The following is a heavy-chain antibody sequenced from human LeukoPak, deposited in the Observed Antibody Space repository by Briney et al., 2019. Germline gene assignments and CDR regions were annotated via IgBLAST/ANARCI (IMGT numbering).Heavy chain of an antibody. D-gene: IGHD3-3*01. J-gene: IGHJ4*02. Sequence: GGSLRLSCEVSGFTFTDYWMNWVRQAPGKGLEWVAFIRYDGSNKYYADSVKGRFTISRDNSKNTLYLQTNSLRAEDTAVYYCAKEARAAIFGVVMDFDYWGQGTLVTVSS. CDR2: IRYDGSNK. CDR3: AKEARAAIFGVVMDFDY. CDR1: GFTFTDYW. V-gene: IGHV3-30*02.